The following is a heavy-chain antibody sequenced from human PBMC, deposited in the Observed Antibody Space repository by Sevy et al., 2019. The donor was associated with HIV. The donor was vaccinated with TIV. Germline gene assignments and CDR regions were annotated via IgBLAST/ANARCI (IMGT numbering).Heavy chain of an antibody. V-gene: IGHV1-8*01. CDR2: MNPNSGNT. CDR3: ARVLYYYDSSGYSYYFDY. J-gene: IGHJ4*02. D-gene: IGHD3-22*01. CDR1: GYTFTSYD. Sequence: ASVKVSCKASGYTFTSYDINWVRQATGQGLEWMGWMNPNSGNTGYAQKFQGRVTMTRNTSISTAYMELSSLRFEDTAVYYCARVLYYYDSSGYSYYFDYWGQGTLVTISS.